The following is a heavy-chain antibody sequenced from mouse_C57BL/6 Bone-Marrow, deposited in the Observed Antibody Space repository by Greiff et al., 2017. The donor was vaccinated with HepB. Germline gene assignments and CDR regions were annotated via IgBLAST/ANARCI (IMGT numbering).Heavy chain of an antibody. J-gene: IGHJ4*01. CDR2: IHPNSGST. CDR3: GYYGNPYAMDY. CDR1: GYTFTSYW. D-gene: IGHD2-1*01. Sequence: QVQLQQPGAELVKPGASVKLSCKASGYTFTSYWMHWVKQRPGQGLEGIGMIHPNSGSTNYNEKFKRKATLTVDKSSSTAYMQLSSLTSEDSAVYYCGYYGNPYAMDYWGQGTSVTVSS. V-gene: IGHV1-64*01.